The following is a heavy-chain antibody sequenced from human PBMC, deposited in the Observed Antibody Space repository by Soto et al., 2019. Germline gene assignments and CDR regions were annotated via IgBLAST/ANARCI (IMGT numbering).Heavy chain of an antibody. Sequence: ASVKVSCKVSGYPLTELSMHWVRQAPGKGLEWMGGFDPEDGETIYAQKFQGRVTMTEDTSTDTAYMELSSLRSEDTAVYYCATTVAAEDFDWLPSWGQGTLVTVSS. J-gene: IGHJ5*01. CDR2: FDPEDGET. CDR3: ATTVAAEDFDWLPS. CDR1: GYPLTELS. V-gene: IGHV1-24*01. D-gene: IGHD6-13*01.